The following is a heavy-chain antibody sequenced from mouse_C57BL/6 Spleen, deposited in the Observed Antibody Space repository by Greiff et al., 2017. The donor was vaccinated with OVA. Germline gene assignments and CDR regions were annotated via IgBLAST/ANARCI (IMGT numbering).Heavy chain of an antibody. J-gene: IGHJ4*01. CDR1: GYTFTDYY. CDR3: ARWGYAMDY. Sequence: LVESGAELVRPGASVKLSCKASGYTFTDYYINWVKQRPGQGLEWIARIYPGSGNTYYNEKFKGKATLTAEKSSSTAYMQLSSLTSEDSAVYFCARWGYAMDYWGQGTSVTVSS. CDR2: IYPGSGNT. V-gene: IGHV1-76*01.